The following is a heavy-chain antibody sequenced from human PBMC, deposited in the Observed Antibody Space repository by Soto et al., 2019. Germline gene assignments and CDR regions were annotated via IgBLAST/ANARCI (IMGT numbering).Heavy chain of an antibody. Sequence: LSLTCTVSGDSISSDGYHWSWIRQSPGKGLEWIGYIYNGGRTFYRPSLESRINMSLDATKNSYSLRLTSVTAADTAVYYCARAPVGMDSIDFFDHWGQGILVTVSS. D-gene: IGHD2-8*01. CDR2: IYNGGRT. CDR3: ARAPVGMDSIDFFDH. CDR1: GDSISSDGYH. V-gene: IGHV4-30-4*01. J-gene: IGHJ4*02.